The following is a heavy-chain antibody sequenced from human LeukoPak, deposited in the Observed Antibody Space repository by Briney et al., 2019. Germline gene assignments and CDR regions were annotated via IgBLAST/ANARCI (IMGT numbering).Heavy chain of an antibody. D-gene: IGHD1-14*01. CDR3: ARDHHGIHSAFDV. CDR2: ISSDGSIT. J-gene: IGHJ3*01. V-gene: IGHV3-30-3*01. CDR1: GFTFSTYS. Sequence: QSGGSLRLSCAASGFTFSTYSMHWVRQAPGKGLEWVAVISSDGSITSYGDSVKGRFTISRDNAKNTLYLQMSSPRAEDTAVYYCARDHHGIHSAFDVWGKGTMVTVS.